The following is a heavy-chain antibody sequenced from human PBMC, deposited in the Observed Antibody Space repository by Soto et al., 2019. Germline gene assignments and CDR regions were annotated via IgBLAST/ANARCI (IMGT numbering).Heavy chain of an antibody. CDR2: MSPNSGNT. D-gene: IGHD7-27*01. Sequence: QVQLVQSGAEVKKPGSSVKVSCKASGYSFTSYDLNWVRQTSGQGLEWLGWMSPNSGNTGYAQKFQGRVTMTRDTSISTAYMELRSLRSEDTAVYYCVRGPPNWGIDYWGQGTLVAVSS. V-gene: IGHV1-8*01. J-gene: IGHJ4*02. CDR1: GYSFTSYD. CDR3: VRGPPNWGIDY.